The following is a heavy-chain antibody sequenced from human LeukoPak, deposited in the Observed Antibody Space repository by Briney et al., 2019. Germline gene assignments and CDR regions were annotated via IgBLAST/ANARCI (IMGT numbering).Heavy chain of an antibody. D-gene: IGHD1-26*01. CDR1: GFTFNTYA. Sequence: GGSLRLSCAASGFTFNTYAMSWVRQAPGKGLEWVSAISDSGGSAYYADSVKGRFTISRDNSKNTLYLQMNSLRVEDTAVYYCARDPYSGSYGDYYYYYMDVWGKGTTVTISS. CDR2: ISDSGGSA. J-gene: IGHJ6*03. V-gene: IGHV3-23*01. CDR3: ARDPYSGSYGDYYYYYMDV.